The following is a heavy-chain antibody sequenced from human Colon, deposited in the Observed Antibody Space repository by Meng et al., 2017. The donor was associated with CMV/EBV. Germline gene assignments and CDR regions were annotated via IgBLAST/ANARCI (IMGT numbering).Heavy chain of an antibody. CDR3: ARGGSSGYYGLDV. CDR2: IYPSGIT. D-gene: IGHD2-15*01. Sequence: SETLSPTCTVSGGSISSDYWSWIRQPPGKGLEWILYIYPSGITKHNPTLKSRVTISVDTPKNQLSLRWSSVTAAGTGVYYCARGGSSGYYGLDVWGQGTTVTVSS. CDR1: GGSISSDY. J-gene: IGHJ6*02. V-gene: IGHV4-59*01.